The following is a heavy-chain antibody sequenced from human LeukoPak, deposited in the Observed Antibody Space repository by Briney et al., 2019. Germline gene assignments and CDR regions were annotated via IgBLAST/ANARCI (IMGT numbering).Heavy chain of an antibody. J-gene: IGHJ4*02. Sequence: NPSETLSLTCSVSGGSISTSNYYWGWIRQPPGKGLEWIANIYYSGRTYYNPSLKSRVTISMDTSKNQFSLKLSSVTAADTAVYYCARLYYYDSSGPPLWGQGTPVTVSS. D-gene: IGHD3-22*01. CDR3: ARLYYYDSSGPPL. CDR1: GGSISTSNYY. V-gene: IGHV4-39*01. CDR2: IYYSGRT.